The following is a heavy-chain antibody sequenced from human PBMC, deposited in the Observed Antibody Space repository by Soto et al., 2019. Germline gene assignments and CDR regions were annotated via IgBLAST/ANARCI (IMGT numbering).Heavy chain of an antibody. CDR2: ISGSVGST. Sequence: PXECLRLSFAACGFTFSSYATSWVRQAPGKGLEWVSAISGSVGSTYYADSVKGRFTISRDNSKNTLYLQMNSLRAEDTAVYYLAKFGPGSSHAVWGQGTTVTVS. D-gene: IGHD3-10*01. J-gene: IGHJ6*02. CDR1: GFTFSSYA. V-gene: IGHV3-23*01. CDR3: AKFGPGSSHAV.